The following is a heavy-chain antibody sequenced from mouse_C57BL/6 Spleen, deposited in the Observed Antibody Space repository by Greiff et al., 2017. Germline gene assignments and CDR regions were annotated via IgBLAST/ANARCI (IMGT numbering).Heavy chain of an antibody. J-gene: IGHJ1*03. CDR3: APNWDNGYFDV. V-gene: IGHV1-82*01. CDR2: IYPGDGDT. D-gene: IGHD4-1*01. Sequence: QVQLQQSGPELVKPGASVKISCKASGYAFSSSWMNWVKQRPGKGLEWIGRIYPGDGDTNYNGKFKGKATLTADKSSSTAYMQLSSLTSEDSAVYFCAPNWDNGYFDVWGTGTTVTVSS. CDR1: GYAFSSSW.